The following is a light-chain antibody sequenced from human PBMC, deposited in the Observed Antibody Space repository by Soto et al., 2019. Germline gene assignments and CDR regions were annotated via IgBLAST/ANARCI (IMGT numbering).Light chain of an antibody. J-gene: IGKJ2*02. CDR3: HQYHSLFLWT. V-gene: IGKV1-5*03. Sequence: DIQMTQSPSTLSASVGDRVTITCRASQSISSWLAWYQQKPGKAPKLLIFKASSLEGGVPSRFSGSGSGTEFTLTISSLQPDDFATYYCHQYHSLFLWTFGQGTKLEIK. CDR1: QSISSW. CDR2: KAS.